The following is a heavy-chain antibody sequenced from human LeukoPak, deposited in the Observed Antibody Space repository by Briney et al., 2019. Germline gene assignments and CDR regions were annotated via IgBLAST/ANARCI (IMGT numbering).Heavy chain of an antibody. CDR1: GFTFSSYG. J-gene: IGHJ4*02. CDR3: ARDRVGASD. CDR2: IWYDGSNK. V-gene: IGHV3-33*01. D-gene: IGHD1-26*01. Sequence: GGPLRLSCAASGFTFSSYGMHWVRQAPGKGLEWVAVIWYDGSNKYYADSVKDRFTISRDNSKNTLYLQMNSLRAEDTAVYYCARDRVGASDWGQGTLVTVSS.